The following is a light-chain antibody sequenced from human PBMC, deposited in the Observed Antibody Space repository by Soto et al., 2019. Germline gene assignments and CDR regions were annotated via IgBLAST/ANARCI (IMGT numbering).Light chain of an antibody. Sequence: QSALTQPPSVSGSPGQSITISCTGTSSDVGGYNYVSWYQQHPGTAPQLMIYEVTNRPSGVSNRFSGSKSGNTASLTISGLQAEDEADYYCSSYTITSALVLFGGGTQLTVL. CDR2: EVT. V-gene: IGLV2-14*01. CDR3: SSYTITSALVL. CDR1: SSDVGGYNY. J-gene: IGLJ7*01.